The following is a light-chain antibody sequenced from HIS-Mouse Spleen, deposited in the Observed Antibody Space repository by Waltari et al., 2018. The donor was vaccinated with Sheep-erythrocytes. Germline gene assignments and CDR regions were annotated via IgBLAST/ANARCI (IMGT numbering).Light chain of an antibody. J-gene: IGLJ2*01. CDR2: DVS. CDR3: CSYAGSYTFVV. V-gene: IGLV2-11*01. Sequence: QSALTQPRSVSGSPGQSVTISCTGTSSHGGGYNYVSWYQQHAGKAPKHMIYDVSKRPSGVPDRFSGSKSGNTDSLTISGLQAEDEADYYCCSYAGSYTFVVFGGGTKLTVL. CDR1: SSHGGGYNY.